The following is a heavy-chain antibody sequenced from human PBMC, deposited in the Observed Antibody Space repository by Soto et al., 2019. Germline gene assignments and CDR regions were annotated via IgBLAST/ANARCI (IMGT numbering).Heavy chain of an antibody. CDR2: SYYSGTS. D-gene: IGHD1-20*01. J-gene: IGHJ5*02. CDR1: GGSIRVQSYY. CDR3: TRRYNWNDYYFDP. Sequence: SDTLSVTCTVSGGSIRVQSYYWTWIRQTPGKGLEWVGSSYYSGTSYFNPALKGRVTISVDTSTNQFSLRLTSVTAADTAVYYCTRRYNWNDYYFDPWGQGTLVTVSS. V-gene: IGHV4-39*01.